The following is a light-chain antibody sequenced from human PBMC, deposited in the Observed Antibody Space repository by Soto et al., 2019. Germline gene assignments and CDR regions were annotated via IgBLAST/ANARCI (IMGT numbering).Light chain of an antibody. CDR1: QDINNY. J-gene: IGKJ3*01. CDR2: DAS. V-gene: IGKV1-33*01. CDR3: QQHKNLPFG. Sequence: DIQMTQSPSSLSASVGDRVTITCQASQDINNYLNWYRQKPGKAPELLIYDASNLETGVPSRFSVSRSGTDFTFTISSLQPEDIATYYCQQHKNLPFGFGPGTKVEIK.